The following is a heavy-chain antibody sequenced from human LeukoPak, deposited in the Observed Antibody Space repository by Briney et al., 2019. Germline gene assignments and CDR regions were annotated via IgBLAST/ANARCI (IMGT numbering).Heavy chain of an antibody. D-gene: IGHD6-19*01. CDR2: ISYDGSNK. Sequence: GRSLRLSCAASGFTFSSYGMHWVRQAPGKGLEWVAVISYDGSNKYYADSVKGRFTISRDNSKNTLYLQMNSLRAEDTAVYYCAKDGEGNGWRDWGQGTLVTVSS. CDR3: AKDGEGNGWRD. J-gene: IGHJ4*02. V-gene: IGHV3-30*18. CDR1: GFTFSSYG.